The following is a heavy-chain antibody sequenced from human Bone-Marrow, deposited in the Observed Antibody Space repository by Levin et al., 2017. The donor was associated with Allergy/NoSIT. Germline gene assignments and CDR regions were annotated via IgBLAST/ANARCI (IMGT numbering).Heavy chain of an antibody. V-gene: IGHV1-69*01. J-gene: IGHJ4*02. Sequence: KISCKASGDSFNTNTINWVRQVPGQGLQWMGAIIPIFGTPIYAQKFRGRLTISADESSTTAYMELSSLRSEDTALYFCARFNFLGYCSSSSCQEHGLDYWGQGTLLTVSS. CDR2: IIPIFGTP. CDR1: GDSFNTNT. D-gene: IGHD2-2*01. CDR3: ARFNFLGYCSSSSCQEHGLDY.